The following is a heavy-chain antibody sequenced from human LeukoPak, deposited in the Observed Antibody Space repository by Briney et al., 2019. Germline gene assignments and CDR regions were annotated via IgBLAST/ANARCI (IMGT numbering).Heavy chain of an antibody. J-gene: IGHJ4*02. CDR3: SRLSPDGYNPFDFDY. CDR2: IRSKANSFTT. D-gene: IGHD5-24*01. V-gene: IGHV3-73*01. CDR1: GFTFSGSA. Sequence: GGSLRLXCAASGFTFSGSAMHWVRQASGKGLEWVGRIRSKANSFTTTYAASVKVRFTIPRDDSKNQANLKMNSLKTEDTAVYYCSRLSPDGYNPFDFDYWGQGTLVTVSS.